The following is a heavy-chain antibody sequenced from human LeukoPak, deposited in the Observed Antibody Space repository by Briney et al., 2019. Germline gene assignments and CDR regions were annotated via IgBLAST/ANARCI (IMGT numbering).Heavy chain of an antibody. J-gene: IGHJ4*02. CDR3: AREKQSGGTPFDY. CDR2: VGNDEKTK. CDR1: GFTFSNYG. Sequence: GGSLRLSCAASGFTFSNYGRSWVRQAPGKGLEWVAVVGNDEKTKFYADSLKGRFTVSRDNSKNTVYLQMNSLRDEDTAVYYCAREKQSGGTPFDYWGQGSLVTVSS. D-gene: IGHD1-26*01. V-gene: IGHV3-33*08.